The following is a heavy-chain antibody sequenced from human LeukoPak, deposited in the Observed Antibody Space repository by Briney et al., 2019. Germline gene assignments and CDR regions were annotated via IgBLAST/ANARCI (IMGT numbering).Heavy chain of an antibody. Sequence: GESLKISCKGSGYSFTSYWIGWVRQMPGKGLEWMGIIYPGDSDTRYSPSFRGQVTISADKSISTAYLQWSSLKASDTAMYYCARHARTDYGGNSLDYWGQGTLVTVSS. D-gene: IGHD4-23*01. CDR2: IYPGDSDT. CDR3: ARHARTDYGGNSLDY. CDR1: GYSFTSYW. V-gene: IGHV5-51*01. J-gene: IGHJ4*02.